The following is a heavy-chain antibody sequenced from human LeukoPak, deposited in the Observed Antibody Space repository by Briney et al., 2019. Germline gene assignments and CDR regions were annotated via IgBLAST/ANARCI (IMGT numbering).Heavy chain of an antibody. Sequence: SESLSLNCTVSGGSISRHYWSWIQQPPGQGLEWIGYIYYSGSTNYNPSLKSRVTISVDTSKNQFSLKLSSVTAADTAVYYCASSDSSGYYTYWGQGTLVTVSS. CDR2: IYYSGST. J-gene: IGHJ4*02. V-gene: IGHV4-59*11. D-gene: IGHD3-22*01. CDR1: GGSISRHY. CDR3: ASSDSSGYYTY.